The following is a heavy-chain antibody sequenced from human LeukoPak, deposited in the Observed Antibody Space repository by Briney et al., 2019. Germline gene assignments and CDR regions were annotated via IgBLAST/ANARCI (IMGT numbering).Heavy chain of an antibody. D-gene: IGHD3-22*01. CDR2: ISGSGFST. CDR3: ARGRSSGPYFFDY. J-gene: IGHJ4*02. V-gene: IGHV3-23*01. CDR1: GFTFSNYA. Sequence: PGGFLRLSCAASGFTFSNYAMSWVREAPGKGLEWVSSISGSGFSTYYADSVKGRFTISRDNSKNTLYLQMNSLRADDTAVYYCARGRSSGPYFFDYWGQGTLVTVSS.